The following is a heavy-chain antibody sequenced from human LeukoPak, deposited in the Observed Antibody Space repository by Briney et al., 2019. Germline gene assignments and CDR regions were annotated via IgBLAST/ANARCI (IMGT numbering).Heavy chain of an antibody. J-gene: IGHJ4*02. CDR3: ARDRAYSSSWPQPAN. D-gene: IGHD6-13*01. Sequence: GGSLRLSCAASGISFGTYDMSWVRQAPGKGLEWVSATAHNGDTYYADSVKGRFTVSRDNAKNSLYLQMNSLRAEDTAVYYCARDRAYSSSWPQPANWGQGTLVTVSS. CDR1: GISFGTYD. CDR2: TAHNGDT. V-gene: IGHV3-23*01.